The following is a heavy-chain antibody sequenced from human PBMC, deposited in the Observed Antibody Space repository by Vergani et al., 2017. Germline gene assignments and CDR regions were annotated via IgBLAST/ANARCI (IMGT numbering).Heavy chain of an antibody. V-gene: IGHV3-15*01. CDR1: GFTFSNAW. CDR3: TTDGFLDSGYSSGL. J-gene: IGHJ4*02. CDR2: IKSKTDGGTT. D-gene: IGHD6-19*01. Sequence: EVQLVESGGGLVKPGGSLRLSCAASGFTFSNAWMSWVRQAPGKGLEWVGRIKSKTDGGTTDYAAPVKGRFTISRDDSKNTLDLQMNSLKTEDTAVYYCTTDGFLDSGYSSGLWGQGTLVTVSS.